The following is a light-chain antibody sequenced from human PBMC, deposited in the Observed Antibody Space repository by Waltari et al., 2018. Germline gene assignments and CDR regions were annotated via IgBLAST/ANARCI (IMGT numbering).Light chain of an antibody. Sequence: EIVMTQSPAPLSVSSGERATLSCRASQTVGSNLAWYQQKPGQAPRLLIYSASTRDTGIPPRFSGRGSGTEVTLTISSLQSEDFAVYYCQQYNDWPQTFGQGTKVEIK. CDR1: QTVGSN. CDR3: QQYNDWPQT. J-gene: IGKJ1*01. V-gene: IGKV3-15*01. CDR2: SAS.